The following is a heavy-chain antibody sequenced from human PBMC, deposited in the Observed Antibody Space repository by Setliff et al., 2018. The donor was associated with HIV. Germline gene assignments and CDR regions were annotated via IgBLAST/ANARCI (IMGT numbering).Heavy chain of an antibody. CDR1: GFTFSSYA. V-gene: IGHV3-23*01. CDR3: AKKTAAYTSGSWLHY. CDR2: ISGSGGST. Sequence: GGSLRLSCVASGFTFSSYAMSWVRQAPGKGLEWVSAISGSGGSTYYADSVKGRFTISRDNSKSTLYLQMNSLRAEDTAVYYCAKKTAAYTSGSWLHYWGQGTLVTVSS. D-gene: IGHD3-10*01. J-gene: IGHJ4*02.